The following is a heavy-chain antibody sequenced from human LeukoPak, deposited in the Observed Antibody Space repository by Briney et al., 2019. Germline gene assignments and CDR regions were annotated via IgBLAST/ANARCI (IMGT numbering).Heavy chain of an antibody. J-gene: IGHJ4*02. CDR3: ARGSPSYCGGDCYLS. Sequence: GGSLRLSCAASGFTFSSCSMNWVRQAPGKGLEWVSYISSSSSTIYYADSVKGRFTISRDNAKNSLYLQMNSLRAEDTAVYYCARGSPSYCGGDCYLSWGQGTLVTVSS. V-gene: IGHV3-48*01. CDR1: GFTFSSCS. CDR2: ISSSSSTI. D-gene: IGHD2-21*01.